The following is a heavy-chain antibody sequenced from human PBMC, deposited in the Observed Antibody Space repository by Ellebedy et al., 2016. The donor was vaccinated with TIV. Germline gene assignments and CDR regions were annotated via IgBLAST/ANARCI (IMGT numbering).Heavy chain of an antibody. D-gene: IGHD3-22*01. CDR2: ISAYNGNT. V-gene: IGHV1-18*01. CDR1: GYTFTSYG. Sequence: ASVKVSCXASGYTFTSYGISWVRQAPGQGLEWMGWISAYNGNTNYAQKLQGRVTMTTDTSTSTAYMELRSLRSDDTAVYYCARAGQSAYDSSGPPGDYWGQGTLVTVSS. J-gene: IGHJ4*02. CDR3: ARAGQSAYDSSGPPGDY.